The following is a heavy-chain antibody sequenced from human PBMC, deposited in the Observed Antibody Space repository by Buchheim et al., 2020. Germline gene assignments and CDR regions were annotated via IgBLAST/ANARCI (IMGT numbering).Heavy chain of an antibody. CDR2: INHSGST. D-gene: IGHD2-15*01. Sequence: QVQLQQWGAGLLKPSETLSLTCAVYGGSFSGYYWSWIRQPPGKGLEWIGEINHSGSTNYNPSLKSRVTIPVDTSKKQFSLKLSSVTAADTAVYYCAREDDYHYYGMDVWGQGTT. CDR3: AREDDYHYYGMDV. CDR1: GGSFSGYY. V-gene: IGHV4-34*01. J-gene: IGHJ6*02.